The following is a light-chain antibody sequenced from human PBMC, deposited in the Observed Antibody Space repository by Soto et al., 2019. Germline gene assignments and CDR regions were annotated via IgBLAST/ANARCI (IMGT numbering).Light chain of an antibody. V-gene: IGLV2-14*01. CDR1: SSDVGGYNY. CDR3: SSYTSSSTQV. CDR2: DVS. J-gene: IGLJ1*01. Sequence: QSALTQPASVSGSPGQSITISCTGTSSDVGGYNYVSWYQQHPGNAPKLMIYDVSNRPSGVSNRFSGSKSGNTASLTIAVLQAEDEADYYCSSYTSSSTQVFGTGTKVTVL.